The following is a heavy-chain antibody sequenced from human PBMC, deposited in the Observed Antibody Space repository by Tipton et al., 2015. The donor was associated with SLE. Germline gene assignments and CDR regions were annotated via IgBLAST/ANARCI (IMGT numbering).Heavy chain of an antibody. CDR1: GGSISSYY. J-gene: IGHJ5*02. CDR2: IYTSGST. V-gene: IGHV4-4*07. Sequence: TLSLTCTVSGGSISSYYWSWIRQPAGKGLEWIGRIYTSGSTNYNPSLKSRVTMSVDTSKNQFSLKLSSVTAADTAVYYCARLKRAPPTVKVWFDPWGQGTLVTVSS. D-gene: IGHD4-11*01. CDR3: ARLKRAPPTVKVWFDP.